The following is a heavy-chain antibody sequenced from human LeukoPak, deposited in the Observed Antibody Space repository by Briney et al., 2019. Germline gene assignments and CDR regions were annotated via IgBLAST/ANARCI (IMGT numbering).Heavy chain of an antibody. CDR1: GFTFSSYA. CDR2: ISGSGGST. CDR3: AKDFEELLPAYYFDY. J-gene: IGHJ4*02. D-gene: IGHD1-26*01. V-gene: IGHV3-23*01. Sequence: GGSLRLSCAASGFTFSSYAMSWVRQAPGKGLEWVSAISGSGGSTYYADSVKGRFTISRDDSKNTLYLQMNSLRAEDTAVYYCAKDFEELLPAYYFDYWGQGTLVTVSS.